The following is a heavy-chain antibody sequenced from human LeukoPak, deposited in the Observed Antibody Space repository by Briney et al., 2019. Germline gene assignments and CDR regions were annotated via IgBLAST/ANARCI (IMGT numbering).Heavy chain of an antibody. D-gene: IGHD3-9*01. CDR3: ARGHGRSYYDILTGYSYPNNWFDP. Sequence: GGSLRLSCAASGFTFSSYSMNWVRQAPGKGVEWVSSISSSRSYIYYADSVKGRFTISRDNAKNTLYLQMNSLRAEDTAVYYCARGHGRSYYDILTGYSYPNNWFDPWGQGTLVTVSS. CDR2: ISSSRSYI. V-gene: IGHV3-21*01. J-gene: IGHJ5*02. CDR1: GFTFSSYS.